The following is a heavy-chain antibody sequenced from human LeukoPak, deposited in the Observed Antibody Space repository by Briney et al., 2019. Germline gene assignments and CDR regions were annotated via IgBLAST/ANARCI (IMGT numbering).Heavy chain of an antibody. V-gene: IGHV4-34*01. J-gene: IGHJ5*02. CDR2: INHSGST. D-gene: IGHD1-26*01. CDR1: GGSFSGYY. CDR3: ARGPSVGATNLNWSDP. Sequence: PSETLSLTCAVYGGSFSGYYWSWIRQPPGKGLEWIGEINHSGSTNYNPSLKSRVTISVDTSKNQFSLKLSSVTAADTAVYYCARGPSVGATNLNWSDPWGQGTLVTVSS.